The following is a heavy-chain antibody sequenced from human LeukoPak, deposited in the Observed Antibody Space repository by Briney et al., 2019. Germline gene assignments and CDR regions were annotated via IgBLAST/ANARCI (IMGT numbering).Heavy chain of an antibody. J-gene: IGHJ4*02. CDR1: GFTFSDYY. Sequence: GGSLRLSCAASGFTFSDYYMSWIRQAPGKGLEWVSYISSSGSTIYYADSVKGRFTIFRDNAKNSLYLQMNSLRAEDTAVYYCASGYCSGGSCYPPDYWGQGTLVTVSS. V-gene: IGHV3-11*01. CDR2: ISSSGSTI. D-gene: IGHD2-15*01. CDR3: ASGYCSGGSCYPPDY.